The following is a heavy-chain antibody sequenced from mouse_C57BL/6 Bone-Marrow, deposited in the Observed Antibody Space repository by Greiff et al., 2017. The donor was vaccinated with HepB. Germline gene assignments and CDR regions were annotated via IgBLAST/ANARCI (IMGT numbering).Heavy chain of an antibody. V-gene: IGHV14-3*01. D-gene: IGHD2-2*01. CDR2: IDPANGNT. J-gene: IGHJ2*01. CDR1: GFNIKNTY. CDR3: ASLVNLRPFHIHH. Sequence: VQLKQSVAELVRPGASVKLSCTASGFNIKNTYMYWVQQRPEQGLEWIGRIDPANGNTKYAPTFQGQSTITADTSSNTAYLQLSSLTSEDTAIYYCASLVNLRPFHIHHWGQGTTLTVSS.